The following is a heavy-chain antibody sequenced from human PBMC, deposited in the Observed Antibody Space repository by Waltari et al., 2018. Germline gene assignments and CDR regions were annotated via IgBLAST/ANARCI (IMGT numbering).Heavy chain of an antibody. CDR1: GGSFSGSY. CDR3: AWGTAVAGGKPDY. J-gene: IGHJ4*02. CDR2: INHSGST. V-gene: IGHV4-34*01. D-gene: IGHD6-19*01. Sequence: QVQLQQWGAGLLKPSETLSLTCAVYGGSFSGSYWSWIRQPPGKGLEWIGEINHSGSTNYNPSLKSRVTISVDTSKNQLSLKLSSVTAADTAVYYCAWGTAVAGGKPDYWGQGTLVTVSS.